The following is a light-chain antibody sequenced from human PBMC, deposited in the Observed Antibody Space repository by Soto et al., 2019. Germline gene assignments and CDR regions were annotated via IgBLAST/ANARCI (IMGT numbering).Light chain of an antibody. CDR1: QSVRDN. V-gene: IGKV3-15*01. CDR3: HQYNNWPLT. Sequence: EIVMTQSPATLSVSPGERATLSCRASQSVRDNLAWYQQKPGQAPGLLIYGASIRATGIPARFSGSGSGTEFTLTISSLQSEDFAIYYCHQYNNWPLTFGPGTRWIS. J-gene: IGKJ3*01. CDR2: GAS.